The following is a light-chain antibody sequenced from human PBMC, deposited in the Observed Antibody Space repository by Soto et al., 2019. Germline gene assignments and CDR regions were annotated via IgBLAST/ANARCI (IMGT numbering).Light chain of an antibody. CDR3: QQYGSSPGWT. CDR1: QSVSSSY. J-gene: IGKJ1*01. V-gene: IGKV3-20*01. Sequence: EIVLTQSPGTLSLSPGERATLSCRASQSVSSSYLAWYQQKPGQAPRLLIYGAYSMATGIPDRFSGSWSGTDFTLTVSRLEPDDCAVYYCQQYGSSPGWTFGQGTKVEIK. CDR2: GAY.